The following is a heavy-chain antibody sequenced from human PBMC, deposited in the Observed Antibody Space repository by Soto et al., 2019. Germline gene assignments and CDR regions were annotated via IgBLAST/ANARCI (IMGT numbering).Heavy chain of an antibody. D-gene: IGHD3-22*01. Sequence: SETLSLTCTVSGGSISSGGYYWSWIRQHPGKGLEWIGYIYYSGSTYYNPSLKSRVTISVDTSKNQFSLKLSSVTAADTAVYYYARGEYYDSSGYYYSSPYFDYWGQGTLVTVSS. CDR2: IYYSGST. CDR1: GGSISSGGYY. J-gene: IGHJ4*02. CDR3: ARGEYYDSSGYYYSSPYFDY. V-gene: IGHV4-31*03.